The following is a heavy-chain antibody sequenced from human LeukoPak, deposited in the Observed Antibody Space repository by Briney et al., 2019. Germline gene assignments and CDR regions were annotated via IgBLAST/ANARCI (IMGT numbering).Heavy chain of an antibody. CDR2: ISSTTNYI. Sequence: GGSLRLSCAASGFPLSGYSMNWVRQAPGKGLEWVSSISSTTNYIYYADSVKGRFTISRDNARNSLYLQMYSLRAEDTAVYYCARVGYCGSSTCRNYFDYWGQGTLVTVSS. CDR1: GFPLSGYS. J-gene: IGHJ4*02. D-gene: IGHD2-2*01. CDR3: ARVGYCGSSTCRNYFDY. V-gene: IGHV3-21*01.